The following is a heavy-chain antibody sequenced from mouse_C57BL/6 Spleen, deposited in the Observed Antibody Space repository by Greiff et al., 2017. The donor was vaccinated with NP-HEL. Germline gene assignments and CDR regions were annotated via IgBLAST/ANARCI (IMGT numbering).Heavy chain of an antibody. CDR2: IYPSDSET. D-gene: IGHD1-1*01. CDR3: ARRGDYSYFDY. Sequence: QVQLQQPGAELVRPGSSVKLSCKASGYTFTSYWMDWVKQRPGQGLEWIGNIYPSDSETHYNQKFKDKATLTVDKSSSTAYMQLSSLTSEDSAVYYCARRGDYSYFDYWGQGTTLTVSS. V-gene: IGHV1-61*01. CDR1: GYTFTSYW. J-gene: IGHJ2*01.